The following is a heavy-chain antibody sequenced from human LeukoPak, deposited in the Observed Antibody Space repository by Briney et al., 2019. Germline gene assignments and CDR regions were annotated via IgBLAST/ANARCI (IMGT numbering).Heavy chain of an antibody. J-gene: IGHJ4*02. CDR1: GYTFTSYG. V-gene: IGHV1-18*01. Sequence: ASVKVSCKGSGYTFTSYGISWVRQAPGQGLEWMGWISAYNGNTNYAQKLQGRVTMTTDTSTSTAYMELRSLRSDDTAMYYCARFKITMVRGVIMDYYFDYWGQGTLVTVSS. CDR3: ARFKITMVRGVIMDYYFDY. CDR2: ISAYNGNT. D-gene: IGHD3-10*01.